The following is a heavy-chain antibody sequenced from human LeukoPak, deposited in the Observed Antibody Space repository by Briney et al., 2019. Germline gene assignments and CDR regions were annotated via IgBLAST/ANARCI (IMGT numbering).Heavy chain of an antibody. Sequence: GSLRLSCAASGFTVSSNYMSWVRQAPGKGLEWIGEIYHSGSTNYNPSLKSRVTISVDKSKNQFSLKLSSVTAADTAVYYCARDLRDIVVVVAPGGMDVWGQGTTVTVSS. V-gene: IGHV4-4*02. J-gene: IGHJ6*02. CDR2: IYHSGST. CDR1: GFTVSSNY. CDR3: ARDLRDIVVVVAPGGMDV. D-gene: IGHD2-15*01.